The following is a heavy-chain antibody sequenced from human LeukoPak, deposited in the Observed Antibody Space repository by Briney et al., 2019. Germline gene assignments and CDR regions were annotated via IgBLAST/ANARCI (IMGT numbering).Heavy chain of an antibody. J-gene: IGHJ4*02. CDR2: ISGSGGST. CDR1: GFTFSSYA. V-gene: IGHV3-23*01. Sequence: GGSLRLSCAASGFTFSSYAMSWVRQAPGEGLEWVSAISGSGGSTYYADSGKGRFTISRHISKNTLYLQMNSLRAEDTAVYYCAKPLVPAATPYDYWGQGTLVTVSS. D-gene: IGHD2-2*01. CDR3: AKPLVPAATPYDY.